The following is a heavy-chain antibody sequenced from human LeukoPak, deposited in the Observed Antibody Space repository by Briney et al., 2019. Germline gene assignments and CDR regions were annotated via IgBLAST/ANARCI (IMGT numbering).Heavy chain of an antibody. J-gene: IGHJ4*02. Sequence: GGTLRLSCAASGFTFSSYGMSWARQAPGKGLEWVSAISGSGGSTYYADSVKGRFTISRDNSKNTLYLQMNSLRAEDTAVYYCAKRRHYYGSGSLKFDYWGQGTLVTVSS. CDR1: GFTFSSYG. CDR3: AKRRHYYGSGSLKFDY. CDR2: ISGSGGST. V-gene: IGHV3-23*01. D-gene: IGHD3-10*01.